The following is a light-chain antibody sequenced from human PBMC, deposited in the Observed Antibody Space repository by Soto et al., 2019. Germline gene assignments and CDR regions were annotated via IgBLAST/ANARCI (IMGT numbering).Light chain of an antibody. J-gene: IGKJ4*01. CDR2: GAS. V-gene: IGKV3-15*01. CDR3: QQYNYWPPLT. CDR1: QSVSSN. Sequence: EIVMTQSPATLSVSPGERATRSCRASQSVSSNLAWYQQKPGQAPRLLIYGASTRATGIPARFSGSGSGTEFTLTISSLQSEDFAVYYCQQYNYWPPLTFGGGTKVEIK.